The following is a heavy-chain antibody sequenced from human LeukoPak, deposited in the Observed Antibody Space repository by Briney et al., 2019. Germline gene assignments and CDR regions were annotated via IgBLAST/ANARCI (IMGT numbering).Heavy chain of an antibody. Sequence: GGSLRLSCAASGFTFSSYSMNWVRQAPGKGLEWVSYISSSSSTIYYADSVKGRFTISRDNAKNSLYLQMNSLRAEDTAVYYCARNGGSYHDDAFDIWGQGTTVTVSS. CDR1: GFTFSSYS. CDR3: ARNGGSYHDDAFDI. J-gene: IGHJ3*02. D-gene: IGHD1-26*01. V-gene: IGHV3-48*01. CDR2: ISSSSSTI.